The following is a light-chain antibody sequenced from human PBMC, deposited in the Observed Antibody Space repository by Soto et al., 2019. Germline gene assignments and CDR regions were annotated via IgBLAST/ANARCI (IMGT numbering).Light chain of an antibody. CDR3: LLHYGGAHWE. V-gene: IGLV7-43*01. CDR2: ATS. CDR1: IEQVTNTYY. J-gene: IGLJ3*02. Sequence: QTVVTQEPQRIVSQEGPALFPCFSNIEQVTNTYYPNWFQQKPGQAPRALIYATSSKHSWTPARFSGSLVGGEAALTLSDVQPEDEAEYYCLLHYGGAHWEFGGGTKLTVL.